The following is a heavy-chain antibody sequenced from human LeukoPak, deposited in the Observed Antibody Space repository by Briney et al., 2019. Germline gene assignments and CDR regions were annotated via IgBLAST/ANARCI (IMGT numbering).Heavy chain of an antibody. CDR1: VYTFIFYG. D-gene: IGHD3/OR15-3a*01. CDR3: ARGTDFWTGYNFYYYMDV. J-gene: IGHJ6*03. Sequence: GASVNVSFKSSVYTFIFYGISWVRQAPGQGREGMGWISANNGNTNYAQKFQDRVTLTTDTSTSTAYMELRSLRYDDTAVYYCARGTDFWTGYNFYYYMDVWGKGTTVTVSS. V-gene: IGHV1-18*01. CDR2: ISANNGNT.